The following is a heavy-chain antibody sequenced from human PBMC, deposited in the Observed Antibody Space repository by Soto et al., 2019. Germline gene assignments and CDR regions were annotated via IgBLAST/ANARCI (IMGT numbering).Heavy chain of an antibody. J-gene: IGHJ4*02. CDR1: GFTFTSSA. Sequence: QMQLVQSGPEVKKPGTSVKVSCKASGFTFTSSAMQWVRQARGQRLEWIGWIVVGSGNTNYAQKFQERVTITRDMSTSTAYMELSSLRSEDTAVYYCVAEDCSGGSCYSFDYWGQGTLVTVSS. CDR2: IVVGSGNT. D-gene: IGHD2-15*01. CDR3: VAEDCSGGSCYSFDY. V-gene: IGHV1-58*02.